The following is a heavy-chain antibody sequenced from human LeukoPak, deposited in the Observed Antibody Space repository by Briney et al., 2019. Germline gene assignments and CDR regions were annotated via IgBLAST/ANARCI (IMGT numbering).Heavy chain of an antibody. CDR1: GFTFSSYS. CDR2: ISSSSSTI. CDR3: ARDDRQQLVWFDY. D-gene: IGHD6-13*01. J-gene: IGHJ4*02. V-gene: IGHV3-48*01. Sequence: GGSLRLSCAASGFTFSSYSMNWVRQAPGKGLEGVSYISSSSSTIYYADSVKGRFTISRDNAKNSLYLQMNSLRAEDTAVYYCARDDRQQLVWFDYWGQGTLVTVSS.